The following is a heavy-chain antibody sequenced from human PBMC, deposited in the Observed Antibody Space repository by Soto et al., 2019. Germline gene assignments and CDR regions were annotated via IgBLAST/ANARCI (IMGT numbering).Heavy chain of an antibody. D-gene: IGHD3-3*01. CDR1: GFTFSSYG. CDR3: AKGPKRSIFGVVIETFDY. J-gene: IGHJ4*02. CDR2: ISYDGSNK. Sequence: PGGSLRLSCAASGFTFSSYGMHWVRQAPGKGLEWVAVISYDGSNKYYADSVKGRFTISRDNSKNTLYLQMNSLRAEDTAVYYCAKGPKRSIFGVVIETFDYWGQGTLVTVSS. V-gene: IGHV3-30*18.